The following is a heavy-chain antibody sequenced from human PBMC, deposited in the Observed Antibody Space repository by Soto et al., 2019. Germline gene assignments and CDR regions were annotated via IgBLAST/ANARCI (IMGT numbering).Heavy chain of an antibody. Sequence: QVQLVQSGVAVKKPGASVKVSCKASGYTFTTYAMHWVRQAPGQRLEWMGWINAGNGKTKYSQKFQGSVTITRDTSKPSVYVYLNSLSSEDTAVYSCARAGDDCSTTNCYMIDYWGQGTLVTV. V-gene: IGHV1-3*01. CDR2: INAGNGKT. D-gene: IGHD2-2*02. CDR1: GYTFTTYA. J-gene: IGHJ4*02. CDR3: ARAGDDCSTTNCYMIDY.